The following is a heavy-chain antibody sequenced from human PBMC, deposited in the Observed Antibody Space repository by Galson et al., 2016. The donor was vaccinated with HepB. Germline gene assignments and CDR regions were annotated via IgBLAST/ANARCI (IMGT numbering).Heavy chain of an antibody. J-gene: IGHJ4*02. Sequence: SLRLSCAASGFTVSWNYMSWVRQAPGKGLECVSVIYSGGSTHYADSVKGRFTISRDSSKNALYLQMNNLRAEDTAVYYCARSQIAGVVNGPYWGQGTLVTVSS. CDR1: GFTVSWNY. D-gene: IGHD3-3*01. V-gene: IGHV3-66*01. CDR2: IYSGGST. CDR3: ARSQIAGVVNGPY.